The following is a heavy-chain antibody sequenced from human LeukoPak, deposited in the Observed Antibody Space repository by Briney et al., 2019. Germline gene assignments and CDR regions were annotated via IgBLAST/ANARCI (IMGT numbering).Heavy chain of an antibody. CDR1: GGSFSGYY. CDR2: INHSGST. Sequence: SETLSLTCAVYGGSFSGYYWSWIRQPPGKGLEWIGEINHSGSTNYNPSLKSRATISVDTSKNQFSLKLSSVTAADTAVYYCARVPQFSAAGLNYYYGMDVWGKGTTVTVSS. V-gene: IGHV4-34*01. J-gene: IGHJ6*04. CDR3: ARVPQFSAAGLNYYYGMDV. D-gene: IGHD6-13*01.